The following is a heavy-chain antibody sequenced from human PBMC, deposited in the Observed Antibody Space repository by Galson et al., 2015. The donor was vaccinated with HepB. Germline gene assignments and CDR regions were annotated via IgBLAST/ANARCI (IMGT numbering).Heavy chain of an antibody. D-gene: IGHD3-3*01. CDR1: GFTFSIYA. CDR3: AKDLELRFLEWLLGFDY. V-gene: IGHV3-23*01. J-gene: IGHJ4*02. Sequence: SLRLSCAASGFTFSIYAMSWVRQAPGKGLEWVSAISGSGGSTYYADSVKGRFTISRDNSKNTLYLQMNSLRAEDTAVYYCAKDLELRFLEWLLGFDYWGQGTLVTVSS. CDR2: ISGSGGST.